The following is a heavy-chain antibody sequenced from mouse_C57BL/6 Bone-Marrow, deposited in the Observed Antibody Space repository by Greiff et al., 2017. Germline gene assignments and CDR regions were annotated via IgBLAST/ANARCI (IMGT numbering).Heavy chain of an antibody. CDR3: ARPCYRNYWYFDV. CDR2: INPGSGST. V-gene: IGHV1-55*01. Sequence: QVQLQQPGPELVKPGASVKMSCKASGYSFTSYWITWVKPRPGKGLEWIGDINPGSGSTNYNEKFKSKATLTVDTSSSTAYMQLSSLTSEDSAVYYCARPCYRNYWYFDVWGTGTTVTVSS. CDR1: GYSFTSYW. D-gene: IGHD2-12*01. J-gene: IGHJ1*03.